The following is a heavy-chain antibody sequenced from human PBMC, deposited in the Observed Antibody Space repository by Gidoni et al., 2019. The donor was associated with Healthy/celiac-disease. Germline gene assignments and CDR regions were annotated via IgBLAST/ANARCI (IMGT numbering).Heavy chain of an antibody. V-gene: IGHV4-38-2*02. CDR3: ARDRGAVGYCSSTSCYTNHDAFDI. D-gene: IGHD2-2*02. CDR2: IYHIGST. CDR1: GYSISSGYY. Sequence: QVQLQESGPGLVKPSETLSLTCAVSGYSISSGYYWGWIRMPPGKGLEWIGSIYHIGSTYYNPSLKSRVTISVDTSKNQFSLKLSSVTAADTAVYYCARDRGAVGYCSSTSCYTNHDAFDIWGQGTMVTVSS. J-gene: IGHJ3*02.